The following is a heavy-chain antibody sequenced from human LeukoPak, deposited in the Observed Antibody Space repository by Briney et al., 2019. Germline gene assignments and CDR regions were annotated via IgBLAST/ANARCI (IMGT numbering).Heavy chain of an antibody. J-gene: IGHJ6*03. CDR3: AKGWLGMGSSLPSYYYMDV. CDR1: GFTFSSYA. CDR2: ISGSGGST. D-gene: IGHD6-6*01. Sequence: PGGSLRLSCAASGFTFSSYAMSWVRQAPGKGLEWVSAISGSGGSTYYADSVKGRITISRDNSKNTLYLQMNSLRAEDTAVYYCAKGWLGMGSSLPSYYYMDVWGKGTTVTVSS. V-gene: IGHV3-23*01.